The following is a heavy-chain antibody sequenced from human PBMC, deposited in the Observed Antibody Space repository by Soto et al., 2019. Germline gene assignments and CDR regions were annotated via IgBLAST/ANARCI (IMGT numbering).Heavy chain of an antibody. J-gene: IGHJ4*02. Sequence: GGSLRLYCTGSGFDVGDYYMSWIRQAPGKGLEWVSYIDSGDGTTYYTDSVKGRFTISRDNAKKTVYLQMSSLRVEDTALYYCVRPYYSSSWFPFDRWGQGTLVTVSS. CDR3: VRPYYSSSWFPFDR. D-gene: IGHD6-13*01. CDR2: IDSGDGTT. V-gene: IGHV3-11*01. CDR1: GFDVGDYY.